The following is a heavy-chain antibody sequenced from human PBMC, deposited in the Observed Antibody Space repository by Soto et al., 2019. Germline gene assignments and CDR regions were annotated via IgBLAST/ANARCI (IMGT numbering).Heavy chain of an antibody. CDR1: GGSITNYY. Sequence: PSETPSLTCTVSGGSITNYYWNWIRQPPGRGLEWIGYIYYSGSTNYNPTLKSRVTISVDTSKNQFSLKLSSVTAADTAVYYCARESLLWFGEAQSGMDVWGQGTTVTVSS. V-gene: IGHV4-59*01. CDR3: ARESLLWFGEAQSGMDV. J-gene: IGHJ6*02. CDR2: IYYSGST. D-gene: IGHD3-10*01.